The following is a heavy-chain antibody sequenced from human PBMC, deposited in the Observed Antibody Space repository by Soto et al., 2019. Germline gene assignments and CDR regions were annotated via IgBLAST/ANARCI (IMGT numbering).Heavy chain of an antibody. CDR3: AKAPYPSSHSSGWYSYVDY. CDR1: GFTLVDYA. D-gene: IGHD6-19*01. Sequence: PGGSLRLSCAASGFTLVDYAMHWVRQAPGKGLEWVSGLSWNSGSIGYADSVKGRFTISRDNAKNSLYLHMNSLRAEDTALYYCAKAPYPSSHSSGWYSYVDYWGEGALVTGSS. J-gene: IGHJ4*02. V-gene: IGHV3-9*01. CDR2: LSWNSGSI.